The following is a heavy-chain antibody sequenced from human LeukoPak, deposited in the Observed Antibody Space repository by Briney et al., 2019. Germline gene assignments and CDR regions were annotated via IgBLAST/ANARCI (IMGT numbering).Heavy chain of an antibody. V-gene: IGHV4-34*01. CDR1: GGSFSGYY. J-gene: IGHJ4*02. D-gene: IGHD5-18*01. CDR2: INHSEST. CDR3: ARAAGVQLWKSYFDY. Sequence: SETLSLTCAVYGGSFSGYYWSWIRQPPGKGLEWIGEINHSESTNYNPSLKSRVTISVDTSKNQFSLKLSSVTAADTAVYYCARAAGVQLWKSYFDYWGQGTLVTVSS.